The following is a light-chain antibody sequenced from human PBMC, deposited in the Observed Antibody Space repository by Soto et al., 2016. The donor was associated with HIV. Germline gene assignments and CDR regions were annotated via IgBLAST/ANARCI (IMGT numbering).Light chain of an antibody. J-gene: IGKJ4*01. Sequence: DIQLTQSPSSLSASVGDRVTITCRASQGIATYLAWSQQKPGKAPQLLIYGASTLQSGVPSRFSGSGSGTEFTLTISSLQPEDSATYFRQHVHSYPLTFGGGTKVEIK. V-gene: IGKV1-9*01. CDR1: QGIATY. CDR2: GAS. CDR3: QHVHSYPLT.